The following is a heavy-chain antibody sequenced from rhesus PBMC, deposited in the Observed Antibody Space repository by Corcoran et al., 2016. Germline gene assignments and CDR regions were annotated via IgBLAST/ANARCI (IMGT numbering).Heavy chain of an antibody. J-gene: IGHJ4*01. V-gene: IGHV4-99*01. Sequence: QVQLQESGPGLGKPSETLSLTLPVSGSPVRRGPYWGRFRQSPGKGLEYIGFFDGPNGTTYYYITSPESPVTISKDTSTNSFFLTLRAVTAADTARYFCVRGTPPDNWGQGVLVTVSS. D-gene: IGHD5-42*01. CDR1: GSPVRRGPY. CDR3: VRGTPPDN. CDR2: FDGPNGTTY.